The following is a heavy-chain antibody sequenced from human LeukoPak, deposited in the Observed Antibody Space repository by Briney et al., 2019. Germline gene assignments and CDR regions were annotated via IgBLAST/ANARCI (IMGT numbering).Heavy chain of an antibody. J-gene: IGHJ4*02. Sequence: GGSLRLSCAASGFTFSSYAMSWVRQAPGKGLEWVSAISTSGDNTYYADSVKGRITVSRDNSKNTLYLQMSSLRAEDTAVYYCARDRPYFDYWGQGTLVTVSS. CDR1: GFTFSSYA. CDR3: ARDRPYFDY. V-gene: IGHV3-23*01. CDR2: ISTSGDNT.